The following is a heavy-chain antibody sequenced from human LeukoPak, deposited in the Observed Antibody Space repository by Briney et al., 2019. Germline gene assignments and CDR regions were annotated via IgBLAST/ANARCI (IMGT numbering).Heavy chain of an antibody. V-gene: IGHV4-39*07. Sequence: SETLSLTCTVSGGSISSSSAYWGWIRQPPGKGLEWIGEISHSGTTYYNPSLKSRVTVSVDTSKSQFSLRLSSVTAADTAVYYCARGGLDTRRGGYFDYWGQGILVTVSS. D-gene: IGHD5-18*01. CDR3: ARGGLDTRRGGYFDY. J-gene: IGHJ4*02. CDR1: GGSISSSSAY. CDR2: ISHSGTT.